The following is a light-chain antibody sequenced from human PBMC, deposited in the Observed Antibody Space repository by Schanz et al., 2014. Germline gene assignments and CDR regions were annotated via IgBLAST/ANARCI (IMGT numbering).Light chain of an antibody. CDR3: SSSTSSTTSWV. J-gene: IGLJ3*02. CDR2: DVS. Sequence: QSALTQPASVSGSPGQSITISCTGTSSDVGAYNLVSWFQQHPGKVPKLVIYDVSNRPSGISNRFSGSKSGNTASLTISGLQAEDEAEYYCSSSTSSTTSWVFGGGTKLTVL. CDR1: SSDVGAYNL. V-gene: IGLV2-14*03.